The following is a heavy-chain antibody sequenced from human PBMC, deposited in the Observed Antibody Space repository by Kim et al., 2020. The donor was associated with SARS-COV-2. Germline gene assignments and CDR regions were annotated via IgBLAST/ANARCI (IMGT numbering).Heavy chain of an antibody. D-gene: IGHD6-25*01. CDR2: IYNSVST. CDR3: ASSGWHVGKIDS. Sequence: SETLSLTCTVSGGSISSSSYYWGWIRQPPGKGLEWIATIYNSVSTYYNPSLKSRVTISVDTSKNQFSLKLSSVTAADTAVYYCASSGWHVGKIDSWGQGT. J-gene: IGHJ4*02. CDR1: GGSISSSSYY. V-gene: IGHV4-39*01.